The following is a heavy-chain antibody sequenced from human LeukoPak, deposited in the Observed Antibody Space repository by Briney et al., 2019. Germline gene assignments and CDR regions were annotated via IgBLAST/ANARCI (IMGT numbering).Heavy chain of an antibody. CDR2: INPSGGTT. Sequence: GASVKVSCKASGYTFAKFYIHWVRQAPGQGLEWMGIINPSGGTTSYAQKFQGRVTMTRDTSTSTVYMELSSLRSEDTAVYYCARVQGYYYYGMDVWGQGTTVTVSS. V-gene: IGHV1-46*01. CDR1: GYTFAKFY. J-gene: IGHJ6*02. CDR3: ARVQGYYYYGMDV.